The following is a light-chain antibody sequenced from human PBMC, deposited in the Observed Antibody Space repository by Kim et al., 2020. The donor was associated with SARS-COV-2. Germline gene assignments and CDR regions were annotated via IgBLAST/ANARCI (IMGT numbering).Light chain of an antibody. J-gene: IGLJ2*01. CDR2: DVT. V-gene: IGLV2-14*03. Sequence: PGQSITISCTGTNSDIGDNNYVSWYQQHPGKAPKLMIYDVTKRPSGVSSRFSGSTSGNTASLTISGLQTEDEAHYYCSAYRTNNALLFGGGTQLTVL. CDR3: SAYRTNNALL. CDR1: NSDIGDNNY.